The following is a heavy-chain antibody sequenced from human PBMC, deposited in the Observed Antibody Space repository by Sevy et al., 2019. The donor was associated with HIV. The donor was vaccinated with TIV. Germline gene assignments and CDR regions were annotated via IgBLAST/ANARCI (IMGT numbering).Heavy chain of an antibody. D-gene: IGHD4-17*01. CDR2: ISNSGSAK. V-gene: IGHV3-48*03. CDR3: ARDLPPSATTVAHFDY. J-gene: IGHJ4*02. Sequence: GSLRLSCTASGFPFGSYEMNWVRQAPGKGLEWVSYISNSGSAKYYSDSVRGRFTISRDNAKNSLYLQMNSLRAEDTAVYYCARDLPPSATTVAHFDYWCRGTLVTVSS. CDR1: GFPFGSYE.